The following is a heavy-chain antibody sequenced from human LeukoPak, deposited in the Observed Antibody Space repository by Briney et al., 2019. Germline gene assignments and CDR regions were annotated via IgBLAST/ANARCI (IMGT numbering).Heavy chain of an antibody. J-gene: IGHJ5*02. CDR1: VGSISDYH. D-gene: IGHD6-6*01. CDR2: IYYSGST. Sequence: PSETLSLTCTVSVGSISDYHWNWIRQPPGKTLEWIGSIYYSGSTSYNPSLKSRVTISVDTSKNQFSLNLNSVTAADTAVYYCARKLRSSLYNCFDPWGQGTLVTASS. V-gene: IGHV4-59*08. CDR3: ARKLRSSLYNCFDP.